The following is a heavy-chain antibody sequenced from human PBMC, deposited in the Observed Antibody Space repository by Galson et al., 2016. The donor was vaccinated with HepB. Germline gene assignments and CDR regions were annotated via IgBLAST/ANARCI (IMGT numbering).Heavy chain of an antibody. CDR3: ARDLRQITMVRGIMDWYDP. Sequence: LSCAASGFTFDNYWMHWVRQVPGEGLAWLARISGDGSRTSYADSVKGRFTISRDNAKKTLYLQINSLRAEDAGVYYCARDLRQITMVRGIMDWYDPWGQGTLVAVSS. V-gene: IGHV3-74*01. CDR2: ISGDGSRT. CDR1: GFTFDNYW. D-gene: IGHD3-10*01. J-gene: IGHJ5*02.